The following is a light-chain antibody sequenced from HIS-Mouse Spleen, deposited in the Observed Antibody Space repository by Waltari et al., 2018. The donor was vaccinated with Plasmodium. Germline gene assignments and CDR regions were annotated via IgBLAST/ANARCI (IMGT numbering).Light chain of an antibody. J-gene: IGKJ1*01. V-gene: IGKV3-15*01. CDR3: QQYNNWPRGT. CDR2: GAS. Sequence: EIVMTQSPATLSVSPGERATLSCRASQSVSSNLAWYQQKPGQAPRLLIYGASTRATGIPARCGGSGAGTEFTLTISSMQSEDFAVYYCQQYNNWPRGTFGQGTKVEIK. CDR1: QSVSSN.